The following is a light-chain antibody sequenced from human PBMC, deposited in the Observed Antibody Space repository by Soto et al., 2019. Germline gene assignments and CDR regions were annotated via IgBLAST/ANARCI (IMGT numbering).Light chain of an antibody. CDR1: QSISSW. J-gene: IGKJ2*01. CDR3: QQYNNFPNT. V-gene: IGKV1-5*03. Sequence: DIQMTQSPSTLSASVGDRVTITCRTSQSISSWLAWYQQKPGEAPKLLIYQASSLESGVPSRFSGSGSGTEFTRTISSRQPDDFATYFCQQYNNFPNTFGQGTKLEIK. CDR2: QAS.